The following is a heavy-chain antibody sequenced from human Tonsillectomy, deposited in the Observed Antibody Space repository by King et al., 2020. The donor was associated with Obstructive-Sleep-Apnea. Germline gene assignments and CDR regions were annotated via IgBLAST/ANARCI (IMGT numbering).Heavy chain of an antibody. CDR3: ARELGDGYNRGLGY. J-gene: IGHJ4*02. CDR1: GYTFTNYG. D-gene: IGHD5-24*01. CDR2: ISGYNANT. V-gene: IGHV1-18*01. Sequence: QLVQSGAEVKKPGASVKVSCKASGYTFTNYGLSWVRQAPGQGLEWMGWISGYNANTNYAQKLQGRVTMTTDTSTSTAYMELRSLRSDDTAVYYCARELGDGYNRGLGYWGQGTLVTVSS.